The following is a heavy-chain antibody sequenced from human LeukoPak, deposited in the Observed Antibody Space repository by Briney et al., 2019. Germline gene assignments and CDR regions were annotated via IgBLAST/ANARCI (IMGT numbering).Heavy chain of an antibody. CDR1: GYTFTSYD. D-gene: IGHD5-18*01. V-gene: IGHV1-8*01. Sequence: SVKVSCKASGYTFTSYDINWVRQATGQGLEWMGWMNPNRGNTGYAQKFQGRVTMTRNTSISTAYMELSSLRSEDTAVYYCARSSVDTAMVALVHWFDPWGQGVLVTVSS. J-gene: IGHJ5*02. CDR2: MNPNRGNT. CDR3: ARSSVDTAMVALVHWFDP.